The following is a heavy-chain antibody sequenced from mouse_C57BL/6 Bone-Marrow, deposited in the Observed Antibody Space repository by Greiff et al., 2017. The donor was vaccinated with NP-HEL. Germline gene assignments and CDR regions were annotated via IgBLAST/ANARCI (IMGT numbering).Heavy chain of an antibody. D-gene: IGHD6-1*01. Sequence: EVQGVDSGGGLVKPGGSLKLSCAASGFTFSSYAMSWVRQTPEKRLEWVATISDGGSYTYYPDNVKGRFTISRDNAKNNLYLQMSHLKSEDTAMYYCARGLYLYYFDYWGQGTTLTVSS. CDR3: ARGLYLYYFDY. CDR2: ISDGGSYT. J-gene: IGHJ2*01. CDR1: GFTFSSYA. V-gene: IGHV5-4*01.